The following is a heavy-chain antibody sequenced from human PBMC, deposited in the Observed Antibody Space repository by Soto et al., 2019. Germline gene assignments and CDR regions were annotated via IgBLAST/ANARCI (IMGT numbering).Heavy chain of an antibody. J-gene: IGHJ4*02. Sequence: PGGSLRLSCAASGFTFSDHYMDWVRQAPGKGLEWVGRTRNKANSYTTEYAASVKGRFTISRDDSKNSLYLQMNSLKTEDTAVYYCAREWYYDFWSGYEPDFDYWGQGTLVTVSS. CDR2: TRNKANSYTT. CDR1: GFTFSDHY. V-gene: IGHV3-72*01. D-gene: IGHD3-3*01. CDR3: AREWYYDFWSGYEPDFDY.